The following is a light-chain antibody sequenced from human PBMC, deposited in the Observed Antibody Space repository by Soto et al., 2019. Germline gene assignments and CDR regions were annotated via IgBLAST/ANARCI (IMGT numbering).Light chain of an antibody. CDR2: DAS. Sequence: DIQMTQSPSTLSASVGDRVTITCRARQSISSWLAWYQQKPGKAPKLLIYDASSLESGVPSRFSGSGSGTEFTITISSLQPDDFATYYCQQYNSYPWTFGQGTKVEIK. CDR3: QQYNSYPWT. J-gene: IGKJ1*01. CDR1: QSISSW. V-gene: IGKV1-5*01.